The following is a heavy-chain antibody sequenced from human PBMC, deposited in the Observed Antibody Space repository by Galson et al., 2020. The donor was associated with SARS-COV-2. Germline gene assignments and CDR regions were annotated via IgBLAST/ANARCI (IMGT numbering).Heavy chain of an antibody. Sequence: GGSLSLSCAASGFNFSSYGMHWVRQAPGKGLEWVAVISYDGSNKYYADSVKGRFTISRDNSKNTLYLQMNSLRAEDTAVYYCAKDGWYQLLGAPFDPGGQGTLVTVSS. V-gene: IGHV3-30*18. CDR2: ISYDGSNK. CDR1: GFNFSSYG. CDR3: AKDGWYQLLGAPFDP. D-gene: IGHD2-2*01. J-gene: IGHJ5*02.